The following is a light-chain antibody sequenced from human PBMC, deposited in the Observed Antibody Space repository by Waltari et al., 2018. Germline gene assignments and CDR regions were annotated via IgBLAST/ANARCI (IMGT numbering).Light chain of an antibody. CDR3: QQYNNWPPYI. V-gene: IGKV3D-15*01. Sequence: ETVMTQSPPTLSLSPRDRATLPFRASQRVSANLAWYQQKPGQAPRLLIYGASIRATGVPARFSGRGAGTEFTLTISSLQSEDFAVYYCQQYNNWPPYIFGQGSQLEI. CDR2: GAS. J-gene: IGKJ2*01. CDR1: QRVSAN.